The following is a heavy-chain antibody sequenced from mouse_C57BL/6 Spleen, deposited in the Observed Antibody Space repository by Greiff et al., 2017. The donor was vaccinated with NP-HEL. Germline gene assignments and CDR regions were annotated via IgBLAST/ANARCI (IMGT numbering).Heavy chain of an antibody. Sequence: QVQLQQSGPGLVQPSQSLSITCTVSGFSLTSYGVHWVRQSPGKGLEWLGVIWRGGSTDYNAAFMSRLSITKDNSKSQVFFKMNSLQADDTAIYYCAKNSLITTGYFDYWGQGTTLTVSS. J-gene: IGHJ2*01. CDR3: AKNSLITTGYFDY. CDR2: IWRGGST. V-gene: IGHV2-5*01. CDR1: GFSLTSYG. D-gene: IGHD1-2*01.